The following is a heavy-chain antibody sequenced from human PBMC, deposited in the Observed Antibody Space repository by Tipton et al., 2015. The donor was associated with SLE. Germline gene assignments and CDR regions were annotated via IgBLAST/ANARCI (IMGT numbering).Heavy chain of an antibody. CDR2: IWSDGSDK. CDR1: GFTFSRYG. D-gene: IGHD4/OR15-4a*01. V-gene: IGHV3-33*03. CDR3: AKDRTMVVDAFDI. J-gene: IGHJ3*02. Sequence: SLRLSCAASGFTFSRYGMHWVRQAPGKGLEWVAAIWSDGSDKYYLDSVKGRFTISRDNSRHTLFLQMNSLRAEDTAVYYCAKDRTMVVDAFDIWGQGTMVTVSS.